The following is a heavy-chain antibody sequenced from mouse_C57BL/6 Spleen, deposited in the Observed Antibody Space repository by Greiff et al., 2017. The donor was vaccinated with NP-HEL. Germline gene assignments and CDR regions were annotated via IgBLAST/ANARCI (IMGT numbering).Heavy chain of an antibody. Sequence: QVQLQQPGAELVRPGSSVKLSCKASGYTFTSYWMDWVKQRPGQGLEWIGNIYPSDSETHYNQKFKDKATLTVDKSSSTAYMQLSSLTSEDSAVYYCARQVPYYYGSRYWYFDVWGTGTTVTVSS. J-gene: IGHJ1*03. CDR2: IYPSDSET. CDR3: ARQVPYYYGSRYWYFDV. V-gene: IGHV1-61*01. D-gene: IGHD1-1*01. CDR1: GYTFTSYW.